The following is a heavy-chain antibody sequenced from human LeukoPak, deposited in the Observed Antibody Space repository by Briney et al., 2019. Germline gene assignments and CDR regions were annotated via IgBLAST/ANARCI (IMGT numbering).Heavy chain of an antibody. J-gene: IGHJ5*02. CDR1: GGSFSGYY. Sequence: PLETLSLTCAVYGGSFSGYYWSWVRQPPGKGVEWIGEINHSGSTNYNQSHKSRVTISVETSKKQFSLKLSSVTAADTAVYYCARDFYGYSSGWSTFTPWFDPWGQGTLVTVSS. CDR3: ARDFYGYSSGWSTFTPWFDP. D-gene: IGHD6-19*01. V-gene: IGHV4-34*01. CDR2: INHSGST.